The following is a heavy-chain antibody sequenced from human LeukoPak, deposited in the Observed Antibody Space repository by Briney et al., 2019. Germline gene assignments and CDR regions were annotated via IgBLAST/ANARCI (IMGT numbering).Heavy chain of an antibody. CDR2: INWDGGST. CDR1: GFMFDDYT. CDR3: AKGDVDSPMNFYH. Sequence: GGSLRLSCAASGFMFDDYTMHWVRQAPGKGLEWVSLINWDGGSTYYAGSVKGRFTISRDNSKNSLYLQMSSLRTEDTALYYCAKGDVDSPMNFYHWGQGTLVTVSS. V-gene: IGHV3-43*01. J-gene: IGHJ4*02. D-gene: IGHD5-18*01.